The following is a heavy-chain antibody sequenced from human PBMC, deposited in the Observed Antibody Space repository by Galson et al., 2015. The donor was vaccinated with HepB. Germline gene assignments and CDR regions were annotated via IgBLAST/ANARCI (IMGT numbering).Heavy chain of an antibody. CDR2: ISSNGGST. CDR3: VNVGIVVVPAAIWLYYYYYMDV. J-gene: IGHJ6*03. V-gene: IGHV3-64D*06. Sequence: SLRLSCAASGFTFSSYAMHWVRQAPGKGLEYVSAISSNGGSTYYANSVKGRFTISRDNSKNTLYLQMSSLRAEDTAVYYCVNVGIVVVPAAIWLYYYYYMDVWGKGTTVTVSS. D-gene: IGHD2-2*02. CDR1: GFTFSSYA.